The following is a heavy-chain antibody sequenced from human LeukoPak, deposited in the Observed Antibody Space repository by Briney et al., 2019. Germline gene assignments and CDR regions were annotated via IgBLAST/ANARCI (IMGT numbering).Heavy chain of an antibody. J-gene: IGHJ4*02. CDR3: AKDLKIAVAGKDY. Sequence: GGSLRLSCAASGFTFSSYGMHWVRQAPGKGLEWVAFIRYDGSNKYYADSVKGRFTISRDNSKNTLYLQMNSLRAEDTAVYYCAKDLKIAVAGKDYWGQGTLVTVSS. CDR1: GFTFSSYG. CDR2: IRYDGSNK. D-gene: IGHD6-19*01. V-gene: IGHV3-30*02.